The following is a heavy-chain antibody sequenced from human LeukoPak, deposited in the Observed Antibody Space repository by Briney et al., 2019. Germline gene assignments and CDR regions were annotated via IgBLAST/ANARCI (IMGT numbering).Heavy chain of an antibody. D-gene: IGHD1-26*01. CDR2: ISGSGGDT. CDR3: AKDRGFSGSYYVFDR. V-gene: IGHV3-23*01. J-gene: IGHJ5*02. CDR1: GFTFAGSA. Sequence: PGGSLRLSCAASGFTFAGSAMGWVRQAPGKGLEWVSSISGSGGDTYYTASVKGRFTISKDSSKNTLHLQMTSLRPEDTAVYYCAKDRGFSGSYYVFDRWGEGTLVTVSS.